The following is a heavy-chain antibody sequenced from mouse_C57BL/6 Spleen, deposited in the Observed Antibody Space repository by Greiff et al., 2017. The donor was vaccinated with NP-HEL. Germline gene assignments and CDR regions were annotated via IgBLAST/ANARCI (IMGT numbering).Heavy chain of an antibody. CDR3: TGLWDDHDGRVDY. CDR2: IYPGNSDT. Sequence: EVQLQQSGTVLARPGASVKMSCKTSGYTFTSYWMHWVKQRPGQGLEWIGAIYPGNSDTSYNQKFKGKAKLTAVTSASTAYMELSSLTNEDSAVYYCTGLWDDHDGRVDYWGQGTTLTVSS. CDR1: GYTFTSYW. V-gene: IGHV1-5*01. D-gene: IGHD2-4*01. J-gene: IGHJ2*01.